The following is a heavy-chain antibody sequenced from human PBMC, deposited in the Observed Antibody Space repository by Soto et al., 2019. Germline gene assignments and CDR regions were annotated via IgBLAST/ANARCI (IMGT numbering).Heavy chain of an antibody. V-gene: IGHV3-66*01. D-gene: IGHD1-26*01. J-gene: IGHJ6*02. CDR1: GFTVSSDY. Sequence: EVQVVESGGGLVQPGGSLRLYCAASGFTVSSDYMSWVRQAPGKGLEWVSVIYSGGSTYYADSVKGRFTISRDNSKNTLYLQMNSLRAEDTAVYYCARDPGDRNGVSVWGQGTTVTVSS. CDR2: IYSGGST. CDR3: ARDPGDRNGVSV.